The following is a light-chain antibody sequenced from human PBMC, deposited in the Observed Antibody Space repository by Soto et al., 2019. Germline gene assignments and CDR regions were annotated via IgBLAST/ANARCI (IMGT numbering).Light chain of an antibody. CDR3: SSYAGSILYV. CDR2: EVN. J-gene: IGLJ1*01. Sequence: QPVLTQPPSASGSPGQSVTISCTGTSSDVGGYNYVSWYQQYPGKAPKLMIYEVNKRPSGVPDRFSGSKSGNTASLTVSGLQAEDEADYYCSSYAGSILYVFGTGTKVTVL. CDR1: SSDVGGYNY. V-gene: IGLV2-8*01.